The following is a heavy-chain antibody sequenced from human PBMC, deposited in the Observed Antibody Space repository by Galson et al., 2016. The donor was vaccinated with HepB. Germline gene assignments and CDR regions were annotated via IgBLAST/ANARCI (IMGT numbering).Heavy chain of an antibody. V-gene: IGHV3-23*01. CDR1: GFTFSSYA. D-gene: IGHD2-2*01. CDR3: AKGNIDYLPAAPYA. J-gene: IGHJ5*02. Sequence: SLRLSCAASGFTFSSYAMSWFRQAPGKGLDWVSSISGGGDSTFYADSVKGRFSISSANSKDTLLLQPNSLRADDTAVYYCAKGNIDYLPAAPYAWGQGTLVTVSS. CDR2: ISGGGDST.